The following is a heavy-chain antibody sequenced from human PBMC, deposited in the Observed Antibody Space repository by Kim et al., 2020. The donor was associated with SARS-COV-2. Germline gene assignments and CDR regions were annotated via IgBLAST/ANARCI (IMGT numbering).Heavy chain of an antibody. CDR2: IDGDGSTT. Sequence: GGSLRLSCAASGFTLRLYWMHWVRQVPGKGLMWVSRIDGDGSTTNYADSVKGRFTISRDNAKNTLYLQMNNLRAEDTAVYYCTRDPRNKGFAPWGQGTLVIVSS. CDR3: TRDPRNKGFAP. J-gene: IGHJ5*02. V-gene: IGHV3-74*01. CDR1: GFTLRLYW.